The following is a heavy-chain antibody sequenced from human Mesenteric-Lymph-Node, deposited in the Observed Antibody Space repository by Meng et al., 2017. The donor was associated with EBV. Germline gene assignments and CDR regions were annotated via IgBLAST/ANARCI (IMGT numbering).Heavy chain of an antibody. CDR1: GFSLSTSGVG. D-gene: IGHD3-16*02. CDR3: THLPSSPRYYDGVWGSYLPSVN. V-gene: IGHV2-5*02. J-gene: IGHJ4*02. CDR2: IYWDDEK. Sequence: QIPLQVSGPPMVQPTRTLPLTCTFSGFSLSTSGVGVGWIRQPPGKALEWLALIYWDDEKRYSPSLKSRLTITKDTSKNQVVLTMTKMDPADTATYFCTHLPSSPRYYDGVWGSYLPSVNWGQGILVTVSS.